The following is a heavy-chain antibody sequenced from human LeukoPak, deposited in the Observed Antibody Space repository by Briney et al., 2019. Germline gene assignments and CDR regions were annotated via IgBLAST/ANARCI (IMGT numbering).Heavy chain of an antibody. CDR3: AASSGSYSLDAFDI. Sequence: GTSVKVSCKASGFTFTSSAMQWVRQARGQRLEWIGWIVVGSGNTNYAQKFQERVTITRDMSTSTAYMELSSLRSEDTAVYYCAASSGSYSLDAFDIWGQGTMVTVSS. D-gene: IGHD3-10*01. J-gene: IGHJ3*02. CDR1: GFTFTSSA. V-gene: IGHV1-58*02. CDR2: IVVGSGNT.